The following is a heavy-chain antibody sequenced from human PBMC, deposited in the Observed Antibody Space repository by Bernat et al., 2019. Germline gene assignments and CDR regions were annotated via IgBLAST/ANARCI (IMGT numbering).Heavy chain of an antibody. CDR2: IKQDGSEK. V-gene: IGHV3-7*03. J-gene: IGHJ6*03. D-gene: IGHD2-8*02. Sequence: EVQLVESGGGLVQPGGSLRLSCAASGFTFSSYWMSWARQAPGKGLEWVANIKQDGSEKYYVDSVKGRFTISRDNAKNSLYLQMNSLRAEDTAVYYCARERVYCTGGVCTETNYYDYMDVWGKGTTVTVSS. CDR1: GFTFSSYW. CDR3: ARERVYCTGGVCTETNYYDYMDV.